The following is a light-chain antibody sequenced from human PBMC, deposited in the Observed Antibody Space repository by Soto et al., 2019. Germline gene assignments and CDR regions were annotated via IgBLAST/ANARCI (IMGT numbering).Light chain of an antibody. J-gene: IGLJ1*01. CDR2: EVS. CDR1: SSDVGSYDY. V-gene: IGLV2-14*01. CDR3: SSYRSSTTFV. Sequence: QSALTQPASVSGSPGQSITISCTGTSSDVGSYDYVSWYQQHPGKAPKLVIYEVSNRPSGVSNRFLGSKSDNTASLTISGLQAEDEADYYCSSYRSSTTFVFGTGTKVTVL.